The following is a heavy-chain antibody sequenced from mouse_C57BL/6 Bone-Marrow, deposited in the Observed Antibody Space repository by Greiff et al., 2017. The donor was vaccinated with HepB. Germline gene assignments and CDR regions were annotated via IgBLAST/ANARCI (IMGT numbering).Heavy chain of an antibody. CDR3: ARPYYGNYAAMDY. J-gene: IGHJ4*01. V-gene: IGHV7-3*01. Sequence: EVHLVESGGGLVQPGGPLSLSCAASGFTFTDYYMSWVRQPPGKALEWLGFIRNKANGYTTEYSASVKGRCTISRDNSQSILYLQMNALRAEDSATYYCARPYYGNYAAMDYWGQGTSVTVSS. CDR1: GFTFTDYY. D-gene: IGHD2-10*01. CDR2: IRNKANGYTT.